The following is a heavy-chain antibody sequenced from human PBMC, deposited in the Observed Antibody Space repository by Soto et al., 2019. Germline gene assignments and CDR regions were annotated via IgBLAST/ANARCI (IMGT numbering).Heavy chain of an antibody. Sequence: ASVKVSCKGFGYSFMKYGINWVRQAPGQGLEWVGWISPYSGYTHSAQKFHGRLTLTTDTAATTAYMELRILRSADTALYYCAREASVLILAAQPSHFDSWGQGTLVTVSS. CDR3: AREASVLILAAQPSHFDS. V-gene: IGHV1-18*01. CDR1: GYSFMKYG. CDR2: ISPYSGYT. J-gene: IGHJ4*02. D-gene: IGHD2-8*01.